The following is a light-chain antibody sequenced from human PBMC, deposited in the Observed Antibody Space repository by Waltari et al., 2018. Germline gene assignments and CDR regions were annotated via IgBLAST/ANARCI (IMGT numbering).Light chain of an antibody. CDR2: TTD. CDR1: SSNIGKNY. CDR3: AAWDDSLSAVV. J-gene: IGLJ2*01. Sequence: QSILTQPPSASEAPGQRVTISCTGGSSNIGKNYVYWYQQFPGTAPKFLIYTTDKRPAGVPDRFAGSKSGTSASLAISGLRSEDEATYYCAAWDDSLSAVVFGGGTKLTVL. V-gene: IGLV1-47*01.